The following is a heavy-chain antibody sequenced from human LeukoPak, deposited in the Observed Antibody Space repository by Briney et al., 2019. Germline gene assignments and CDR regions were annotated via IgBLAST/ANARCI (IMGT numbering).Heavy chain of an antibody. Sequence: GESLKISCKGSGYSFTSYWIGWVRQMPGKGLEWMGIIYPGDSDTRYSPSFQGQVTISADKSISTAYLQWSSLKASDTAMYYCARSDCSSTSCYEYFQHWGQGTLVTVSS. V-gene: IGHV5-51*01. D-gene: IGHD2-2*01. CDR1: GYSFTSYW. CDR3: ARSDCSSTSCYEYFQH. CDR2: IYPGDSDT. J-gene: IGHJ1*01.